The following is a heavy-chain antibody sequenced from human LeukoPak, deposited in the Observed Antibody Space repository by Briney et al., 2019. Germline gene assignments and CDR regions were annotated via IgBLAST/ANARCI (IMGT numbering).Heavy chain of an antibody. D-gene: IGHD5-12*01. Sequence: QPGGSLRLSCAGFGFTFSSYAMSWLRQGPGKGLEWVSDISAGGGNTNYADSVKGRFTISRDNAKNSLYLQMNSLRAEDTAVYYCARSGYDLDYWGQGTLVTVSS. J-gene: IGHJ4*02. V-gene: IGHV3-23*01. CDR2: ISAGGGNT. CDR3: ARSGYDLDY. CDR1: GFTFSSYA.